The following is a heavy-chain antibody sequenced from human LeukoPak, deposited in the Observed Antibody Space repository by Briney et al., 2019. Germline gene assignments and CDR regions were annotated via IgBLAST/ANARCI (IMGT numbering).Heavy chain of an antibody. V-gene: IGHV5-51*01. CDR1: GYSFTSYW. CDR3: ARRGSGSYRGQYYFDY. CDR2: SYPGDSGT. Sequence: GESLKISCKGSGYSFTSYWIGWVRQMPGKGLEGMGMSYPGDSGTRYSPSFQRQVTIPAYKSSSTAYLQWSSLKASDTAMYYCARRGSGSYRGQYYFDYWGQGTLVTVSS. J-gene: IGHJ4*02. D-gene: IGHD1-26*01.